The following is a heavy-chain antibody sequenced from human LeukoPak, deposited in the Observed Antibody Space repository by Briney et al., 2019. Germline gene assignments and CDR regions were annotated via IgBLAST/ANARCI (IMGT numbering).Heavy chain of an antibody. V-gene: IGHV4-59*08. J-gene: IGHJ4*02. CDR1: GGSFSGYY. Sequence: PSETLSLTCAVYGGSFSGYYWSWIRQPPGKGLEWIGYIYYSGNTNYNPSLKSRVTISLDTSKNQFSLKLSSVTAADTAVYYCARAYPVAGIPFDYWGQGTLVTVSS. D-gene: IGHD6-19*01. CDR3: ARAYPVAGIPFDY. CDR2: IYYSGNT.